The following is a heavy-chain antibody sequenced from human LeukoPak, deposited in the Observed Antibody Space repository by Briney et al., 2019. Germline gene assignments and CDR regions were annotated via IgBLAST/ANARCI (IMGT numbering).Heavy chain of an antibody. V-gene: IGHV5-51*01. CDR2: IYPGDSDT. CDR1: GYSFTSYW. Sequence: GESLKISCMGSGYSFTSYWIGWVRQMPGKGLEWLGIIYPGDSDTRYSPSFQGQVTISADKSISTAYLQWSSLKASDTSMYYCARHLWSSGLSRYFDLWGRGTLVTVSS. CDR3: ARHLWSSGLSRYFDL. J-gene: IGHJ2*01. D-gene: IGHD6-19*01.